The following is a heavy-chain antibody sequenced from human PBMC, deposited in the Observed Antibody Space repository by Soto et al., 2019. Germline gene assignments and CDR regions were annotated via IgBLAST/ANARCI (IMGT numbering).Heavy chain of an antibody. Sequence: SGPTLVNPTHTLTLTCTFSGFSLGTIGVGVGWIRQPPGKALEWLALIYWNDDKRYSPSLKSRLTITKETSKNQVVLTMTKMDPVETDTYYCARAPRYYHYGMDVSGKGTTVTLSS. D-gene: IGHD6-6*01. J-gene: IGHJ6*04. CDR2: IYWNDDK. CDR1: GFSLGTIGVG. V-gene: IGHV2-5*01. CDR3: ARAPRYYHYGMDV.